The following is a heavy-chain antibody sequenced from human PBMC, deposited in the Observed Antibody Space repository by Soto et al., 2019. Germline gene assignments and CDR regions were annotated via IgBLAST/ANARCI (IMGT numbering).Heavy chain of an antibody. CDR3: AREGPAVYSSSWYVGYYFDY. Sequence: PSQTLSLTCAISGDSVSSNSAAWNWIRQSPSRGLEWLGRTYYRSKWYNDYAVSVKSRITINPDTSKNQFSLQLNSVTPEDTAVYYCAREGPAVYSSSWYVGYYFDYWGQGTLVTVSS. CDR1: GDSVSSNSAA. CDR2: TYYRSKWYN. J-gene: IGHJ4*02. V-gene: IGHV6-1*01. D-gene: IGHD6-13*01.